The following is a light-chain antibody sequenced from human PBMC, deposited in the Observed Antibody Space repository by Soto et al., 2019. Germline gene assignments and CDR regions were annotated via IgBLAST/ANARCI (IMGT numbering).Light chain of an antibody. V-gene: IGKV1-39*01. CDR1: QSISSW. CDR2: AAS. Sequence: DIQMTQSPSTLSASVVDRVTITFRASQSISSWLAWYQQKPGKAPKLLIYAASSLQSGVPSRFSGSGSGTDFTLTISSLQPEDFATYYCQQSYSTLITFGQGTKVDIK. CDR3: QQSYSTLIT. J-gene: IGKJ1*01.